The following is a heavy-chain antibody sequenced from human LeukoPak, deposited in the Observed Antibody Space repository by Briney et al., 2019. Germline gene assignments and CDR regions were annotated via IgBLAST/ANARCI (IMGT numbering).Heavy chain of an antibody. J-gene: IGHJ4*02. CDR3: ARGLRLGEFPFPLLDY. CDR2: IYTSGST. D-gene: IGHD3-16*01. CDR1: GGSISSYY. Sequence: SETLSLTCTVSGGSISSYYWSWIRQPAGKGLEWIGRIYTSGSTNYNPSLKSRVTISVDKSKNQFSLKLSSVTAADTAVYYCARGLRLGEFPFPLLDYWGQGTLVTVSS. V-gene: IGHV4-4*07.